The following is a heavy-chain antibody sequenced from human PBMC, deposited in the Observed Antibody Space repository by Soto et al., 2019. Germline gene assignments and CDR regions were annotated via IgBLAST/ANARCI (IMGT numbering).Heavy chain of an antibody. CDR1: GYTFSTYA. Sequence: ASVKVSCKASGYTFSTYAMHWVRQAPGQSLEWMGWLNGGTGQTRYSQKFQDRVIITRDTSASTGYMELSSLTSEDTAVYYCARGKGMEENYFYYGLDIWGQGTTVTVSS. CDR3: ARGKGMEENYFYYGLDI. J-gene: IGHJ6*02. V-gene: IGHV1-3*01. CDR2: LNGGTGQT. D-gene: IGHD1-1*01.